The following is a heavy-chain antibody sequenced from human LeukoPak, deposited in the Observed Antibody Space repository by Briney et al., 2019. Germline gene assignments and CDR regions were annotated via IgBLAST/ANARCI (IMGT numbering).Heavy chain of an antibody. CDR3: ASIAVAPTGYYFDY. CDR1: GGSISSYY. D-gene: IGHD6-19*01. CDR2: IYYSGST. J-gene: IGHJ4*02. V-gene: IGHV4-59*01. Sequence: SETLSLTCTVSGGSISSYYWSWIRQPPGKGLEWIRYIYYSGSTNYNPSLKSRVTISVDTSKNQFSLKLSSVTAADTAVYYCASIAVAPTGYYFDYWGQGTLVTVSS.